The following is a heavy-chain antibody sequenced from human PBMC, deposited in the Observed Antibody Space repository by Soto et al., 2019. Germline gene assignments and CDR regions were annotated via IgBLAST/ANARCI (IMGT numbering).Heavy chain of an antibody. D-gene: IGHD3-22*01. CDR3: AREDRNDYDSSGYCH. J-gene: IGHJ4*02. CDR2: IHYSGST. Sequence: SETLSLTCTVSGGSIRRGRYYWSWIRQHPGKGLEWIGYIHYSGSTYYNPSLKSRLSISVDTSKNQFSLKLSSVTAADTAVYYCAREDRNDYDSSGYCHWGQGALVTVSS. V-gene: IGHV4-31*03. CDR1: GGSIRRGRYY.